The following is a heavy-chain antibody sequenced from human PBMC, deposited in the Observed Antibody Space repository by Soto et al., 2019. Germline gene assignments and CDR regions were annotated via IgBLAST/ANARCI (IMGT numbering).Heavy chain of an antibody. CDR3: AKSTFESLWFGELYYFDY. CDR1: GFTFSSYG. Sequence: QVQLVESGGGVVQPGRSLRLSCAASGFTFSSYGMHWVRQAPGKGLEWVAVISYDGSNKYYADSVKGRFTISRDNSKNTLYLQINSLRAEDTAVYYCAKSTFESLWFGELYYFDYWGQGTLVTVSS. D-gene: IGHD3-10*01. CDR2: ISYDGSNK. J-gene: IGHJ4*02. V-gene: IGHV3-30*18.